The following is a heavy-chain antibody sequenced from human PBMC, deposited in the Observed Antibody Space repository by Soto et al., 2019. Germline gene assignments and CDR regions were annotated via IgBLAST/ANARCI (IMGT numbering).Heavy chain of an antibody. V-gene: IGHV3-48*01. CDR2: ISSSTI. J-gene: IGHJ5*02. D-gene: IGHD6-19*01. CDR1: GFTFSSYS. CDR3: ARDGGQWLNWFDP. Sequence: EVQLVESGGGLVQPGGSLRLSCAASGFTFSSYSMNWVRQAPGKGLEWVSYISSSTIFYADSVKGRFTISRYNAKNSLYLHMNSLRAEDTAVYYCARDGGQWLNWFDPWGQGTLVTVSS.